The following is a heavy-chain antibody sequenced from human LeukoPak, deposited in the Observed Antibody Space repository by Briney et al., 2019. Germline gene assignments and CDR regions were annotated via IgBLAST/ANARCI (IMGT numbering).Heavy chain of an antibody. CDR3: ARDDYGDYFPRY. V-gene: IGHV3-11*04. D-gene: IGHD4-17*01. J-gene: IGHJ4*02. Sequence: GGSLRLSCAASGFTFSDYYMSWIRQAPGKGLEWVSYISSSSSTIYYADSVKGRFTISRDNAKNSLYLQVNSLRAEDTAVYYCARDDYGDYFPRYWGQGTLVTVSS. CDR2: ISSSSSTI. CDR1: GFTFSDYY.